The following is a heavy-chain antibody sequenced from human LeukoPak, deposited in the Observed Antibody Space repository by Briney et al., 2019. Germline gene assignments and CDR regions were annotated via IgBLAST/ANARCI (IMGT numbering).Heavy chain of an antibody. J-gene: IGHJ4*02. D-gene: IGHD7-27*01. Sequence: ASVKVSCKASGGTFSSYAISWVRQAPGQGLEWMGWMNPNSGNTGYAQKFQGRVTITRNTSISTAYMELSSLRSEDTAVYYCARTGVLDYWGQGTLVTVSS. CDR2: MNPNSGNT. CDR1: GGTFSSYA. CDR3: ARTGVLDY. V-gene: IGHV1-8*03.